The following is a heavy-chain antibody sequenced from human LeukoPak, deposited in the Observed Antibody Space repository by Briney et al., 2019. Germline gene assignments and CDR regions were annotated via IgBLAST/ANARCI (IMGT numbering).Heavy chain of an antibody. CDR1: GGSISSYY. D-gene: IGHD3-10*01. Sequence: PSETLSLTCTVSGGSISSYYWSWIRQPPGKGLEWIGYIYYSGSTNYNPSLKSRVTISVDTSKNQFSLKLSSVTAADTAVYYCARRAYYYGSGSYYNPFDYWGQGTLVTVSS. J-gene: IGHJ4*02. CDR2: IYYSGST. CDR3: ARRAYYYGSGSYYNPFDY. V-gene: IGHV4-59*08.